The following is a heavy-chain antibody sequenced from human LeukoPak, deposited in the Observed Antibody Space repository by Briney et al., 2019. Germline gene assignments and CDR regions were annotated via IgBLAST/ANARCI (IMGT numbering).Heavy chain of an antibody. J-gene: IGHJ3*02. CDR1: GFTFSSYA. D-gene: IGHD2-15*01. V-gene: IGHV3-23*01. CDR3: AKTHCSGGSCYSIAFDI. Sequence: PGGSLRLSCAAPGFTFSSYAMSWVRQAPGKGLEWVSAISGSGGSTYYADSVKGRFTISRDNSKNTLYLQMNSLRAEDTAVYYCAKTHCSGGSCYSIAFDIWGQGTMVTVSS. CDR2: ISGSGGST.